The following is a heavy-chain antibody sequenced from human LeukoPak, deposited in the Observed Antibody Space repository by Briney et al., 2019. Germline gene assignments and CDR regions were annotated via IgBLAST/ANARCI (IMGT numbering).Heavy chain of an antibody. D-gene: IGHD3-22*01. CDR2: ISSSGSTI. V-gene: IGHV3-48*03. CDR1: GFTFSSYE. CDR3: ARAKIASPVIYYYMDV. Sequence: GGSLRLSCAASGFTFSSYEMNWVRQAPGKGLEWVSYISSSGSTIYYADSVKGRFTISRDNSKNTLFLQMNSLRAEDTAVYYCARAKIASPVIYYYMDVWGKGTTVTVSS. J-gene: IGHJ6*03.